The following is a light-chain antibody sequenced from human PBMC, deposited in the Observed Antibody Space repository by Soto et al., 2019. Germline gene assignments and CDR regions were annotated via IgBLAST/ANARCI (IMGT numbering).Light chain of an antibody. CDR3: QQYNSWPKT. J-gene: IGKJ1*01. Sequence: EIMFTQSPGTLSLSPGERATISCRASQSVSIAYLACYQQKPGQAPRLLIYGASTRATGIPARFSGSGSGTEFTLTISSLQSEDFAVDYWQQYNSWPKTFCQGTKVDIK. V-gene: IGKV3-15*01. CDR1: QSVSIAY. CDR2: GAS.